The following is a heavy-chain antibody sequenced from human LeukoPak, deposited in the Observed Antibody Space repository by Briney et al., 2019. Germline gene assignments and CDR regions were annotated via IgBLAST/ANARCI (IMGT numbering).Heavy chain of an antibody. CDR3: ARDPYSGSYGDSYYYYMDV. CDR2: ITSTGSYT. J-gene: IGHJ6*03. Sequence: SGGSLRLSCAASGFTFSSYNMNWVRQAPGKGLEWVSSITSTGSYTFYADSVKGRFTISRDNAKNSLYLQMNSLRAEDAAIYYCARDPYSGSYGDSYYYYMDVWGKGTTVTISS. V-gene: IGHV3-21*01. CDR1: GFTFSSYN. D-gene: IGHD1-26*01.